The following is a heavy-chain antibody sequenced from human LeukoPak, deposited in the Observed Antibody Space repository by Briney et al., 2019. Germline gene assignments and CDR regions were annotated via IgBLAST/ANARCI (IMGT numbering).Heavy chain of an antibody. CDR3: ARILGYCSSTSCSWVWAFDY. J-gene: IGHJ4*02. V-gene: IGHV1-18*01. CDR2: MSAYNGNT. D-gene: IGHD2-2*01. Sequence: GASGKVSCKASGYTFASYGISWGRQAPGQGLEWMGRMSAYNGNTNYAQKLQGRVTMTTDTSTSTAYMELRSLRSDDTAVYYCARILGYCSSTSCSWVWAFDYWGQGTLVTVSS. CDR1: GYTFASYG.